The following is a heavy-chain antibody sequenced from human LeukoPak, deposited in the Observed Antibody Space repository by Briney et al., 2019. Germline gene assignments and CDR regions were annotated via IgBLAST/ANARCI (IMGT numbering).Heavy chain of an antibody. Sequence: SQTLSLTCTVSGGSISSGSYYWSWIRQPAGKGLEWIGRIYTSGSTNYNPSLKSRVTISVDTSKNQFSLKLSSVTAADTAVYYCARSYDSSGPGHFNYWGQGTLVTVSS. V-gene: IGHV4-61*02. D-gene: IGHD3-22*01. CDR2: IYTSGST. CDR3: ARSYDSSGPGHFNY. J-gene: IGHJ4*02. CDR1: GGSISSGSYY.